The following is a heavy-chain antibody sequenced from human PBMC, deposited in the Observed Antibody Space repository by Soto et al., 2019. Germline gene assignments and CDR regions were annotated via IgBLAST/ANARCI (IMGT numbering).Heavy chain of an antibody. CDR3: AKFPSLRFLEWLSNYFDY. Sequence: GGSLRLSCGASGFTFSTYAMSWVRQAPGKGLEWVSSISGGGGTTVYADSVKGRFTISRDNSNNTLYLQMNSLRADDTAVYYCAKFPSLRFLEWLSNYFDYWGQGTLVTVSS. J-gene: IGHJ4*02. CDR2: ISGGGGTT. V-gene: IGHV3-23*01. D-gene: IGHD3-3*01. CDR1: GFTFSTYA.